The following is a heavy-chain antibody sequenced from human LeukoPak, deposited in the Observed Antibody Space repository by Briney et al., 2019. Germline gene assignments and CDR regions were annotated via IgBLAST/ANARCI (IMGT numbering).Heavy chain of an antibody. CDR3: ARGHSSSWSYYYGMDV. V-gene: IGHV3-33*01. CDR1: GFTFSSYG. CDR2: IWYDGSNK. Sequence: GGSLRLSCAASGFTFSSYGMHWVRQAPGKGLEWVAVIWYDGSNKHYADSVKGRFTISRDNSKNTLYLQMNSLRAEDTAVYYCARGHSSSWSYYYGMDVWGKGTTVTVSS. D-gene: IGHD6-13*01. J-gene: IGHJ6*04.